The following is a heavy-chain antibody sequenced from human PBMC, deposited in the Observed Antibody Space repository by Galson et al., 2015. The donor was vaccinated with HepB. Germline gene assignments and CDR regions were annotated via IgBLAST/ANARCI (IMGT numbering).Heavy chain of an antibody. Sequence: SLRLSCAASGFTFSSYGMHWVRQAPGKGLEWVAVIWYDGSNKYYADSVKGRFTISRDNSKNTLYLQMNSLRAEDTAVYYCARMYYYDSSGYYRGYYYMDVWGKGTTVTVSS. V-gene: IGHV3-33*01. CDR2: IWYDGSNK. J-gene: IGHJ6*03. D-gene: IGHD3-22*01. CDR1: GFTFSSYG. CDR3: ARMYYYDSSGYYRGYYYMDV.